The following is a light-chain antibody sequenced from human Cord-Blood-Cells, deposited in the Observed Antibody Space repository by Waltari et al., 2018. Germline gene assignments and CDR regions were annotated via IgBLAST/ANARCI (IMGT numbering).Light chain of an antibody. J-gene: IGKJ2*01. CDR2: AAS. CDR1: QGISSY. V-gene: IGKV1-9*01. Sequence: DIQLTQSPSFLSASVGDSVTITCRASQGISSYLAWYQQKPGKAPKLLIYAASTLQSGVPSRFSGSGSGTEFTLTISSLQPEDFATYYCQQLKSDPYPVGQGTKLEIK. CDR3: QQLKSDPYP.